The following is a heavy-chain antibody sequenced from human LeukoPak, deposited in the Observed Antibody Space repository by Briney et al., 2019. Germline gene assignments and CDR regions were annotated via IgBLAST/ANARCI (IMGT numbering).Heavy chain of an antibody. J-gene: IGHJ4*02. CDR2: INVNGGAT. CDR1: GFSFKDYY. Sequence: SGGSLRLSCAASGFSFKDYYFSWIRQAPGKGLEWVSFINVNGGATHYAESVKGRFTISRDNAKNSLYLQMNSLRAEDTALYYCAKGRDGYNSPDYWGQGTLVTVSS. CDR3: AKGRDGYNSPDY. D-gene: IGHD5-24*01. V-gene: IGHV3-11*01.